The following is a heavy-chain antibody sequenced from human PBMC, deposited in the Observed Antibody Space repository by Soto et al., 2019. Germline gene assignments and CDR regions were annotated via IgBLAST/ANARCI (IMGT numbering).Heavy chain of an antibody. J-gene: IGHJ5*02. CDR2: IYPGDSDT. V-gene: IGHV5-51*01. CDR1: GYSFTSYW. Sequence: LGESLKISCKGSGYSFTSYWIGWVRQMPGKGLEWMGIIYPGDSDTRYSPSFQGQVTISADKSISTAYLQWSSLKASDTAMYYCARTYYGSGSLNWFDPWGQGTLVTVSS. CDR3: ARTYYGSGSLNWFDP. D-gene: IGHD3-10*01.